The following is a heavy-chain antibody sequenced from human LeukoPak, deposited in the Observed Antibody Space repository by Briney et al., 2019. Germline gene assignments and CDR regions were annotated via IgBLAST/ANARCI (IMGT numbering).Heavy chain of an antibody. CDR1: GGSISSSSYY. J-gene: IGHJ4*02. D-gene: IGHD3-22*01. CDR2: IYTSGST. Sequence: SETLSLTCTVSGGSISSSSYYWGWIRQPAGKGLEWIGRIYTSGSTNYNPSLKSRVTISGDTSKNQFSLRLSSVTAADTAVYYCARASYSYDINGWVPFDYWGQGTLVTVSS. V-gene: IGHV4-61*02. CDR3: ARASYSYDINGWVPFDY.